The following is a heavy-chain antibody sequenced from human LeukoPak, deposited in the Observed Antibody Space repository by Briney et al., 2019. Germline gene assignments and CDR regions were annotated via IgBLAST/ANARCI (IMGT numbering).Heavy chain of an antibody. V-gene: IGHV4-59*01. Sequence: PSETLSLTCTVSGGSISSYYWSWIRQPPGKGLEWIGYIYYSGSTNYNPSLKSRVTISVDTSKNQFSLKLSSVTAADTAVYYCARGYDSSGPSPFDYWGRGTLVTVSS. J-gene: IGHJ4*02. D-gene: IGHD3-22*01. CDR2: IYYSGST. CDR3: ARGYDSSGPSPFDY. CDR1: GGSISSYY.